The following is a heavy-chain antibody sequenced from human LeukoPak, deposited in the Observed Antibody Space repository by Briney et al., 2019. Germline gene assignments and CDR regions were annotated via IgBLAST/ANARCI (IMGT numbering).Heavy chain of an antibody. J-gene: IGHJ6*02. CDR1: GYSLTELS. D-gene: IGHD3-10*01. CDR3: ATDDPHMVLGATWGDYYYGMDV. Sequence: ASVKVSCKVSGYSLTELSMHWVRQAPGKGLEWMGGFDPEDGETIYAQKFQGRVTMTEDTSTDTAYMELSSLRSEDTAVYYCATDDPHMVLGATWGDYYYGMDVWGQGTTVTVSS. V-gene: IGHV1-24*01. CDR2: FDPEDGET.